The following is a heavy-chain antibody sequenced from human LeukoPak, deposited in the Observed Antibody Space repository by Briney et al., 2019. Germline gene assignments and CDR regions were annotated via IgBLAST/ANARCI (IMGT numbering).Heavy chain of an antibody. CDR3: ARDQDCSGGSCFYFGGTAFDI. CDR2: ISAYNGNT. J-gene: IGHJ3*02. CDR1: GYTFTSYG. D-gene: IGHD2-15*01. Sequence: ASVTVSCKASGYTFTSYGISWVRQAPGQGLEWMGWISAYNGNTNYAQKLQGRVTMTTDTSTSTAYMELRSLRSDDTAVYYCARDQDCSGGSCFYFGGTAFDIWGQGTMVTVSS. V-gene: IGHV1-18*01.